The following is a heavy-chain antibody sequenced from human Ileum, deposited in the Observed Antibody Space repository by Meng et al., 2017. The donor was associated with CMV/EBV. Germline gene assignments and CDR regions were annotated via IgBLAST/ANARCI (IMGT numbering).Heavy chain of an antibody. V-gene: IGHV3-23*01. CDR1: TFNLNNYG. J-gene: IGHJ4*02. CDR2: ISSSDGRT. D-gene: IGHD4-17*01. CDR3: ANSGLRD. Sequence: GGSLRLSCAASTFNLNNYGMNWVRQAPGKGLEWDSGISSSDGRTYYADSVKGHFTISRDNSKNTLFLQMNSLRVEDTAVYYCANSGLRDWGQGTLVTVSS.